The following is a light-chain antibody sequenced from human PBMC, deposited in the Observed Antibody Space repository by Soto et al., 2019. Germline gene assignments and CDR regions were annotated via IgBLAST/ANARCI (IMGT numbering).Light chain of an antibody. CDR2: GAS. Sequence: EIVLTQSPGTLSLSPGERATLSCRASQSVSSSYLAWYQQKPGQAPRLLIYGASSSATGIPDRFSGSGSGTDFTFTISRLEPEDFAVYYCQQYGSSRVTFGQGTRLEIK. CDR3: QQYGSSRVT. CDR1: QSVSSSY. J-gene: IGKJ5*01. V-gene: IGKV3-20*01.